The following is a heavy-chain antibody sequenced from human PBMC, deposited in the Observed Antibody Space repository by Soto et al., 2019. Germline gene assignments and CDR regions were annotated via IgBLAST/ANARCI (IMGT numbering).Heavy chain of an antibody. CDR1: GFTFSSYW. J-gene: IGHJ4*02. V-gene: IGHV3-7*05. CDR3: ARDGMITCGGVIVLDY. CDR2: IKQDGSEK. D-gene: IGHD3-16*02. Sequence: EVQLAESGGGLVQPGGSLRLSCAASGFTFSSYWMSWVHQAPGKGLEWVANIKQDGSEKYYVHSVEGRFTISRDNAKNSLYLEMNSLRAEYTAVYYCARDGMITCGGVIVLDYWGQGTPVTVSS.